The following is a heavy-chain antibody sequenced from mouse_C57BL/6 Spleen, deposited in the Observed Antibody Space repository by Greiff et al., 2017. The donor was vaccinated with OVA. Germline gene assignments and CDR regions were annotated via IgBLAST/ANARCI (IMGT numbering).Heavy chain of an antibody. CDR3: ARGGIYYGYDGYYFDY. CDR2: IYPRDGST. Sequence: LVTPVSSVKISCKVSGYTFTDHTIHWMKQRPEQGLEWIGYIYPRDGSTKYNEKFKGKATLTADKSSSTAYMQLNSLTSEDSAVYFCARGGIYYGYDGYYFDYWGQGTTLTVSS. D-gene: IGHD2-2*01. J-gene: IGHJ2*01. CDR1: GYTFTDHT. V-gene: IGHV1-78*01.